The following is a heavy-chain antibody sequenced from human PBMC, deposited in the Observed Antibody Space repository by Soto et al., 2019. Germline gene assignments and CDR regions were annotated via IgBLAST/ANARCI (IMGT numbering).Heavy chain of an antibody. J-gene: IGHJ6*02. D-gene: IGHD6-13*01. V-gene: IGHV3-23*01. CDR3: ERVWEPSNIATDFDV. Sequence: PGGSLRLSCAASGFMFANYAMGWVRQAPGRGLEWVSAITGSGGGTYYADSVKGRVTVSRDNAKNLLYLQMSSLRAEDTAVYYCERVWEPSNIATDFDVWGQGTAVTVSS. CDR2: ITGSGGGT. CDR1: GFMFANYA.